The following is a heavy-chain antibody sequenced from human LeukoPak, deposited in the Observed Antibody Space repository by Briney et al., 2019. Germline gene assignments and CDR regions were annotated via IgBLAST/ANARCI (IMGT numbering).Heavy chain of an antibody. V-gene: IGHV3-7*01. CDR1: GFTFSSYW. CDR3: ARDGIAAAGTFEDY. D-gene: IGHD6-13*01. CDR2: IKQDGSEK. Sequence: GGSLRLSCAASGFTFSSYWMSWGRQAPGKRLEWVANIKQDGSEKYYVDSVKGRFTISRDNSKNSLYLQMNRLRAEDTAVYYGARDGIAAAGTFEDYWGQGTLVTVSS. J-gene: IGHJ4*02.